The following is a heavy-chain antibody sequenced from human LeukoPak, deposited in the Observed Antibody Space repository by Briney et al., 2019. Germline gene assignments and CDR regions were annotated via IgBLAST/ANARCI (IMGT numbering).Heavy chain of an antibody. Sequence: GRSLRLSCAASGFTFDDYAMHWVRQAPGKGLEWVSGISWNSGSIGYADSVKSRFTISRDNAKNSLYLQMNSLRAEDTALYYCAKDTNSGSYLPYYYYYGMDVWGQGTTVTVSS. V-gene: IGHV3-9*01. D-gene: IGHD1-26*01. CDR3: AKDTNSGSYLPYYYYYGMDV. CDR1: GFTFDDYA. J-gene: IGHJ6*02. CDR2: ISWNSGSI.